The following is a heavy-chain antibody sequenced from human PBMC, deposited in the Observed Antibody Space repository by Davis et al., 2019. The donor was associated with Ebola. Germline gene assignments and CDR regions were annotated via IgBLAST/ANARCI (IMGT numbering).Heavy chain of an antibody. CDR2: IYYRGST. CDR3: ARDDNQVGRSWYFDL. Sequence: PSETLSLTCTVSGGSVSSGSYYWSWLRQPPGKGLEWIGYIYYRGSTNYNPSLKSRVTISVDRYKNQFSLKLKSVTAADTAVYYCARDDNQVGRSWYFDLWGRGTLVTVSS. CDR1: GGSVSSGSYY. D-gene: IGHD1-14*01. J-gene: IGHJ2*01. V-gene: IGHV4-61*01.